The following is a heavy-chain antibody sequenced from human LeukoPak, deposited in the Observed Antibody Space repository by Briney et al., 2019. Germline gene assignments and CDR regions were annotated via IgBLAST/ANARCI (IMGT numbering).Heavy chain of an antibody. CDR2: ISWNSGSI. J-gene: IGHJ5*02. Sequence: GGSLRLSCAASGFTFSSYAMNWVRQAPGKGLEWVSGISWNSGSIGDADSVKGRFTISRDNAKNSLYLQMNSLRAEDTALYYCAKDPYVLWFGELWFGGGWFDPWGQGTLVTVSS. CDR3: AKDPYVLWFGELWFGGGWFDP. V-gene: IGHV3-9*01. CDR1: GFTFSSYA. D-gene: IGHD3-10*01.